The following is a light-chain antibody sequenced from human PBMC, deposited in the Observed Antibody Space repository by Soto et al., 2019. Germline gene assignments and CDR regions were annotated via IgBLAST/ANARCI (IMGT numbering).Light chain of an antibody. Sequence: DIQMTQSPSTLSASVGDRVTITCRASQSISSWLAWYHQKPGKAPKLLIYKASSLESGVPSRFSGSGSGTDFTLTISRLQPDDFATYYCQQYNSYSLTFGGGTKVEIK. J-gene: IGKJ4*01. CDR3: QQYNSYSLT. V-gene: IGKV1-5*03. CDR2: KAS. CDR1: QSISSW.